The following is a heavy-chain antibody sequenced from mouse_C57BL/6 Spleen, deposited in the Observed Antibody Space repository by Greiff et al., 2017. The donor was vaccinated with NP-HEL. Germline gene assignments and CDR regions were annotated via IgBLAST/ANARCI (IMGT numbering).Heavy chain of an antibody. V-gene: IGHV5-6*01. Sequence: EVKVVESGGDLVKPGGSLKLSCAASGFTFSSYGMSWVRQTPDKRLEWVATISSGGSYTYYPDSVKGRFTISRDNAKNTLYLQMSSLKSEDTAMYYCGRHEDDGSSYGGAMDYWGQGTSVTVSS. CDR3: GRHEDDGSSYGGAMDY. D-gene: IGHD1-1*01. J-gene: IGHJ4*01. CDR2: ISSGGSYT. CDR1: GFTFSSYG.